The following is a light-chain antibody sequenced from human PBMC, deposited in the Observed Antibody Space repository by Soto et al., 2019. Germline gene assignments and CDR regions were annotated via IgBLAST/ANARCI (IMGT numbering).Light chain of an antibody. J-gene: IGKJ1*01. CDR2: RAS. V-gene: IGKV3-15*01. Sequence: EIVMTQSPATLSVSPGKRVTLSCRASESVTTNLAWYQQKPGQAPMLLVYRASTRSIGIPARFSAGGSGTEFTLTISSLQSEDFAVYICQQYNDWPPRWTFGQGTKVEMK. CDR1: ESVTTN. CDR3: QQYNDWPPRWT.